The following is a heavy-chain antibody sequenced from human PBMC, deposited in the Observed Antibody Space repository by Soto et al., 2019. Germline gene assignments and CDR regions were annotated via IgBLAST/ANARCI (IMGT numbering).Heavy chain of an antibody. Sequence: SETLSLTCTVSGGSISSYYWSWIRQPAGKGLEWIGRIYTSGGTNYNPSLKSRVTMSVDTSKNQFSLKLSSVTAADTAVYYCARDPQRCSGGSCYLDPWGQGTLVTVSS. V-gene: IGHV4-4*07. CDR2: IYTSGGT. CDR3: ARDPQRCSGGSCYLDP. D-gene: IGHD2-15*01. J-gene: IGHJ5*02. CDR1: GGSISSYY.